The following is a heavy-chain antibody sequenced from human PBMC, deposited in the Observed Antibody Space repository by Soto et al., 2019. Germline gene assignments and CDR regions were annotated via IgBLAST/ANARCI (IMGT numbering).Heavy chain of an antibody. CDR1: GFTFSTNG. Sequence: QVQLVESGGGVVQPGRSLRLSCAASGFTFSTNGMHWVRQAPGKGLEWVGVISHDGSDKHYADSVKGRFTMSRDNSKSTLYLQMSSLTTEATAVYYCAKDLSSTWSFDYWGQGTLVTVSS. CDR2: ISHDGSDK. V-gene: IGHV3-30*18. CDR3: AKDLSSTWSFDY. J-gene: IGHJ4*02. D-gene: IGHD2-2*01.